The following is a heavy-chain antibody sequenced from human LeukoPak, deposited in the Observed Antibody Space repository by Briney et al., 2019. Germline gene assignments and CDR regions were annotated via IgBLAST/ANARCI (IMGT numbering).Heavy chain of an antibody. CDR2: IYPGDSDT. D-gene: IGHD3-3*01. CDR1: GYRFNSYW. Sequence: GESLKISCQASGYRFNSYWIGRLRQMPGKGLEWMGIIYPGDSDTRYSPSFQGQVTISVDLSISVAYLQWNSLRASDTAMYYCSRRGMSPPTLEYGIRVDFDSWGQGTLVTVSS. CDR3: SRRGMSPPTLEYGIRVDFDS. J-gene: IGHJ4*02. V-gene: IGHV5-51*01.